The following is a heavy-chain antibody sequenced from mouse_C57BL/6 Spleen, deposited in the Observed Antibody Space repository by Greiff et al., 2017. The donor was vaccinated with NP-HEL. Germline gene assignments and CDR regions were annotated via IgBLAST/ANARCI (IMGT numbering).Heavy chain of an antibody. Sequence: EVKLVESGGGLVKPGGSLKLSCAASGFTFSDYGMHWVRQAPEKGLEWVAYISSGSSTIYYADTVKGRFTISRDNAKNTLFLQMTSLRSEDTAMYYCARGATVPAMDYWGQGTSVTVSS. CDR1: GFTFSDYG. D-gene: IGHD1-1*01. CDR2: ISSGSSTI. V-gene: IGHV5-17*01. CDR3: ARGATVPAMDY. J-gene: IGHJ4*01.